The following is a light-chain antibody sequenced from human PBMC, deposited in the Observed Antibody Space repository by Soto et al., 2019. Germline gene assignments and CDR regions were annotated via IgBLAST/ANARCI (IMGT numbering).Light chain of an antibody. CDR3: QTWGTGPLV. J-gene: IGLJ2*01. Sequence: QLVLTQSPSASASLGASVKLTCTLSSGHSSYAIAWHQQQPEKGPRYLMKLNSDGSHSKGDGIPDRLSGSSSGAERYLTISSLQSEDEADYYCQTWGTGPLVFGGGTKVTVL. CDR1: SGHSSYA. CDR2: LNSDGSH. V-gene: IGLV4-69*01.